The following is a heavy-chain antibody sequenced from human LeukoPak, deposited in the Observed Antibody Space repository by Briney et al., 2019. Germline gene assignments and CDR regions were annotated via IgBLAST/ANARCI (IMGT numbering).Heavy chain of an antibody. CDR2: ISYDGSNK. V-gene: IGHV3-30*18. Sequence: GGSLRLSCAASGFTFSSYGMHWVRQAPGKGLEWVAVISYDGSNKYYADSVKGRFTISRDNSKNTLYLQMNSLRAEDTAVYYCAKDGGSSPLLGRMDVWGQGTTVTVSS. CDR3: AKDGGSSPLLGRMDV. J-gene: IGHJ6*02. CDR1: GFTFSSYG. D-gene: IGHD6-13*01.